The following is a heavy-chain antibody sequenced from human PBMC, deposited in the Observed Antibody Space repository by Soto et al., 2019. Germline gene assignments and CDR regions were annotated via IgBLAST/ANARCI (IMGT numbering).Heavy chain of an antibody. Sequence: PSETLSLTCTVSGGSISSGGYYWSWIRQHPGKGLEWIGYIYYSGSTYYNPSLKSRVTISVDTSKNQFSLKLSSVTAADTAVYYCARSAMATMEIDYWGQGTLVTVSS. V-gene: IGHV4-31*03. D-gene: IGHD5-12*01. J-gene: IGHJ4*02. CDR2: IYYSGST. CDR3: ARSAMATMEIDY. CDR1: GGSISSGGYY.